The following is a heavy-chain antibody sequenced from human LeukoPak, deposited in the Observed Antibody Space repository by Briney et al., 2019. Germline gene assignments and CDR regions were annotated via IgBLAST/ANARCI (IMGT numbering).Heavy chain of an antibody. D-gene: IGHD5-12*01. Sequence: HPGGSLRLSCAASGFTFSSYVMSWVRQAPGKGLEWVSAISGSGGSTYYADSVKGRFTISRDNSKNTLYLQMNSLRAEDTAVYYCAKNYGYSGYDYLDYWGQGTLVTVSS. CDR2: ISGSGGST. CDR3: AKNYGYSGYDYLDY. CDR1: GFTFSSYV. V-gene: IGHV3-23*01. J-gene: IGHJ4*02.